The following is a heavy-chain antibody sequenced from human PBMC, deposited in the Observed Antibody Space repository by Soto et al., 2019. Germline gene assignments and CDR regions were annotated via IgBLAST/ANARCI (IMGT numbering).Heavy chain of an antibody. Sequence: ASVKVSCKASGGTFSSYAISWVRQAPGQGLEWMGGIIPIFGTANYAQKFQGRVTITADESTSTAYMELSSLRSEDTAVYYCARALRAGQYSYGLEIGYWGQGTLVTVSS. CDR1: GGTFSSYA. V-gene: IGHV1-69*13. CDR3: ARALRAGQYSYGLEIGY. J-gene: IGHJ4*02. CDR2: IIPIFGTA. D-gene: IGHD5-18*01.